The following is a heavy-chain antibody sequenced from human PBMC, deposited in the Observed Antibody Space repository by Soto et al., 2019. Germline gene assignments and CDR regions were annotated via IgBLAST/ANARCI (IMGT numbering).Heavy chain of an antibody. D-gene: IGHD5-12*01. CDR2: IKSKTDGGTT. Sequence: SGGSLRLSCAASGFTFSNAWMSWVRQAPGKGLEWVGRIKSKTDGGTTDYAAPVKGRFTISRDDSKNTLYLQMNSLKTEDTAVYYCTTDVDIVATIITQEYYYYGMDVWGQGTTVTVSS. CDR1: GFTFSNAW. J-gene: IGHJ6*02. V-gene: IGHV3-15*01. CDR3: TTDVDIVATIITQEYYYYGMDV.